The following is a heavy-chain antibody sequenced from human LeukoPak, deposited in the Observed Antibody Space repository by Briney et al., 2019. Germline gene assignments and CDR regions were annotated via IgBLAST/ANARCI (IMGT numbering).Heavy chain of an antibody. CDR3: ARAGGYCGGDCYSV. V-gene: IGHV3-21*01. J-gene: IGHJ4*02. D-gene: IGHD2-21*02. CDR2: ISSSSSYI. CDR1: GFTFSSYS. Sequence: GGSLRLSCAASGFTFSSYSMNWVRQAPGKGLEWVSSISSSSSYIYYADSVKGRFTISRDNSKNTLYLQMGSLRAEDMAVYYCARAGGYCGGDCYSVWGQGTLVTVSS.